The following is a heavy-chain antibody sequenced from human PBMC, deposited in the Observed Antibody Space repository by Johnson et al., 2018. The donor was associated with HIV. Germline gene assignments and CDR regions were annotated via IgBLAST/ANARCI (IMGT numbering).Heavy chain of an antibody. D-gene: IGHD6-13*01. CDR1: GFTFSSYW. Sequence: VQLVESGGGVVQPGRSLRLSCAASGFTFSSYWMSWVRQAPGKGLEWVSTINWNGGSTGYADSVKGRFTISRDNSRNTLYLQMNRLRAEDTAVYYCARTWGIADIWGEGTRVTV. J-gene: IGHJ3*02. V-gene: IGHV3-20*04. CDR2: INWNGGST. CDR3: ARTWGIADI.